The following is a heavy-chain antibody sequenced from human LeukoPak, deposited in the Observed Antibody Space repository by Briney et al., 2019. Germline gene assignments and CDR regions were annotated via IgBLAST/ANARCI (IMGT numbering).Heavy chain of an antibody. D-gene: IGHD3-10*01. CDR1: GGSISSYY. V-gene: IGHV4-59*01. CDR2: IYYSGST. J-gene: IGHJ5*02. CDR3: AAHLWFGELFSWFDP. Sequence: SETLSLTCTVSGGSISSYYWSWIRQPLGKGLEWIGYIYYSGSTNYNPSLQSRVTISVDTSKNQFSLKLSSVTAADTAVYYCAAHLWFGELFSWFDPWGQGTLVTVSS.